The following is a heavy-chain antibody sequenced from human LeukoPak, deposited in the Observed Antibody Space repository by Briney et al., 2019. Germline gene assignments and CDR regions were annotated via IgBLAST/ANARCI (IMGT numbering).Heavy chain of an antibody. Sequence: ASVKVSCKASGYTFTAYYMHWVRQAPGQGLEWIGWINPNSGGTNYAQKFQGRVTMTRDTSISTAYMELSRLRSDDTAVCYCASAEGGSGYSYGLYDYWGQGTLVTVSS. D-gene: IGHD5-18*01. CDR1: GYTFTAYY. CDR3: ASAEGGSGYSYGLYDY. CDR2: INPNSGGT. J-gene: IGHJ4*02. V-gene: IGHV1-2*02.